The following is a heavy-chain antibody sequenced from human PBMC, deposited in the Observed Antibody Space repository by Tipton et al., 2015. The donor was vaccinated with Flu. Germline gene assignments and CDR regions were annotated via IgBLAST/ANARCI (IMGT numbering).Heavy chain of an antibody. V-gene: IGHV4-59*01. CDR2: IYYSGST. Sequence: TLSLTCTVSGGSISSYYWSWIRQPPGKGLEWIGYIYYSGSTNYNPSLKSRVTISVDTSKNQFSLKLSSVTAADTAVYYCARGENDGAASSWFDPWGQGTLVTSPQ. CDR1: GGSISSYY. D-gene: IGHD6-13*01. CDR3: ARGENDGAASSWFDP. J-gene: IGHJ5*02.